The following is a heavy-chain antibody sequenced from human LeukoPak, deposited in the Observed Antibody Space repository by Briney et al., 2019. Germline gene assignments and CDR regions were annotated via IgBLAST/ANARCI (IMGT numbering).Heavy chain of an antibody. CDR3: ARDSSRTDYGDYVWFDP. V-gene: IGHV3-30*03. CDR2: ISYDGSNK. Sequence: PGGSLRLSCAASGFTFSSYGMHWVRQAPGKGLEWVAVISYDGSNKYYADSVKGRFTISRDNSKNTLYLQMNSLRAEDTAVYYCARDSSRTDYGDYVWFDPWGQGTLVTVSS. CDR1: GFTFSSYG. D-gene: IGHD4-17*01. J-gene: IGHJ5*02.